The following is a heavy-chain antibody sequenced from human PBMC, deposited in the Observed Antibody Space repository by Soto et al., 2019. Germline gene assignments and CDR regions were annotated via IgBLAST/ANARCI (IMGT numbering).Heavy chain of an antibody. Sequence: GGSLRLSCAASGFTFSSYAMSWVRQAPGKGLEWVSAISGSGGSTYYADSVKGRFTISRDNSKNTLYLQMNSLRAEDTAVYYCAKVICGSTSCYGGGYYYYYGMDVWGQGTTVTVSS. CDR1: GFTFSSYA. CDR2: ISGSGGST. V-gene: IGHV3-23*01. J-gene: IGHJ6*02. CDR3: AKVICGSTSCYGGGYYYYYGMDV. D-gene: IGHD2-2*01.